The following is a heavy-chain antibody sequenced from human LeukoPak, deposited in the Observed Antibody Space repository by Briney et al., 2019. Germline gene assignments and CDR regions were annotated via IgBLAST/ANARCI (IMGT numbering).Heavy chain of an antibody. D-gene: IGHD6-19*01. CDR1: GYTFTSYY. Sequence: GASVKVSCKASGYTFTSYYMHWVRQAPGQGLEWMGLINPSGGSTSYAQKFQGRVTMTRDTSTSTVYMELSSLRSEDTAVYYCARVGYIGGRGLYKWFGCWGWGTLVTVSS. J-gene: IGHJ5*01. CDR2: INPSGGST. CDR3: ARVGYIGGRGLYKWFGC. V-gene: IGHV1-46*01.